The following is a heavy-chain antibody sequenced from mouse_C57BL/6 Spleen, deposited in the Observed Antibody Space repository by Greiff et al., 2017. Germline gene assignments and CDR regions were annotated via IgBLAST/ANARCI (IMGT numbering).Heavy chain of an antibody. CDR1: GYTFTDYE. D-gene: IGHD3-2*02. Sequence: QVQLQQSGAELVRPGASVTLSCKASGYTFTDYEMHWVKQTPVHGLEWIGAIDPETGGTAYNQKFKGKAILTADKSSSTAYMELRSLTSEDSAVYYCTRDSSDYGNYYAMDYWGQGTSVTVSS. V-gene: IGHV1-15*01. J-gene: IGHJ4*01. CDR3: TRDSSDYGNYYAMDY. CDR2: IDPETGGT.